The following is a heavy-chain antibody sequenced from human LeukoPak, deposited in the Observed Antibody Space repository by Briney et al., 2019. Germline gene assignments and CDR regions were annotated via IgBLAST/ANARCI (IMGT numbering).Heavy chain of an antibody. D-gene: IGHD2-2*01. J-gene: IGHJ4*02. Sequence: PGGSLRLSCAASGFTFGSHWMSWVRQAPGKGLEWVSSISSSSSYIYYADSVKGRFTISRDNAKNSLYLQMNSLRAEDTAVYYCARDSSVSGVVPAATVDYWGQGTLVTVSS. CDR2: ISSSSSYI. V-gene: IGHV3-21*01. CDR3: ARDSSVSGVVPAATVDY. CDR1: GFTFGSHW.